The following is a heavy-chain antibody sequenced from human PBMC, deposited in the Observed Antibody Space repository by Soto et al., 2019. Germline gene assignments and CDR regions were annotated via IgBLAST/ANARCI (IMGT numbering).Heavy chain of an antibody. CDR1: GFTFSSYA. V-gene: IGHV3-30-3*01. Sequence: QVQLVESGGGVVQPGRSLRLSCAASGFTFSSYAMHWVRQAPGKGLEWVAVISYDGSNKYYADSVKGRFTISRDNSKNTLYLQMNSLRAEDTAVYYCARGWNYEDIRRAFDIWGQGTMVTVSS. CDR3: ARGWNYEDIRRAFDI. J-gene: IGHJ3*02. CDR2: ISYDGSNK. D-gene: IGHD1-7*01.